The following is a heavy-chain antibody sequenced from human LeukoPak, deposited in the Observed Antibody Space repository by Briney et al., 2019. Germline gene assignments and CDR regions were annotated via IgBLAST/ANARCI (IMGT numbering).Heavy chain of an antibody. V-gene: IGHV3-23*01. CDR2: ISGSGGST. J-gene: IGHJ4*02. CDR1: GFTFSSYA. Sequence: GGSLRLSCAASGFTFSSYAMSWVRQAPGKGLEWVSAISGSGGSTYYADSVKGRFTISRDNSKNTLYLQMNSLRAEDTAVYYCAKGREITMVRGVIGYWGQGTLVTVSS. CDR3: AKGREITMVRGVIGY. D-gene: IGHD3-10*01.